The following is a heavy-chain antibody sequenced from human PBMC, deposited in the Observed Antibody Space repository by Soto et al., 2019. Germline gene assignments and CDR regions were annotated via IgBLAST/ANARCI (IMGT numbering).Heavy chain of an antibody. V-gene: IGHV4-30-2*01. CDR1: GGSMRSGDYS. CDR3: ASEARNHYGSGWLFDY. D-gene: IGHD3-10*01. J-gene: IGHJ4*02. Sequence: QLQLQESGSGLVKPSQTLSLTCAVSGGSMRSGDYSWSWIRQPPGKGLEWIGYIYYSGNTYYNPSLKSRVTTSVEGSKNQSSLKPSSVTAPETAVYFCASEARNHYGSGWLFDYWCQGILVSVPS. CDR2: IYYSGNT.